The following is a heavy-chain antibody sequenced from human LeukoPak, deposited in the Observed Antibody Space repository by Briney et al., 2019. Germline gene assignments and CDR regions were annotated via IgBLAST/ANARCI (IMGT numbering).Heavy chain of an antibody. CDR3: ARLSGTHYEAIDY. D-gene: IGHD1-14*01. Sequence: SETLSLTCTVSGGSITSVSYYWGWIRQPPGKGLEWIGSIYYNGGAYYNPSLKSRLTISVDTSKNQFSLKLSSVTAADMAVYYCARLSGTHYEAIDYWGQGTLVTASS. CDR2: IYYNGGA. J-gene: IGHJ4*02. CDR1: GGSITSVSYY. V-gene: IGHV4-39*01.